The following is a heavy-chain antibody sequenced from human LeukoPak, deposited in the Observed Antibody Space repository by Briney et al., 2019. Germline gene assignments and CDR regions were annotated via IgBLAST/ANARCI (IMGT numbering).Heavy chain of an antibody. CDR3: AKDLVYTTYGYYFDY. CDR1: GFTFSSYA. CDR2: IGAGGTFT. Sequence: GGSLRLSCTASGFTFSSYAMNWVRQAPGKGLEWVSGIGAGGTFTYYADSVKGRFTISRDNSRNTLYLQMNSLRADDTAVYYCAKDLVYTTYGYYFDYWGQGTLVTVSS. V-gene: IGHV3-23*01. D-gene: IGHD4-11*01. J-gene: IGHJ4*02.